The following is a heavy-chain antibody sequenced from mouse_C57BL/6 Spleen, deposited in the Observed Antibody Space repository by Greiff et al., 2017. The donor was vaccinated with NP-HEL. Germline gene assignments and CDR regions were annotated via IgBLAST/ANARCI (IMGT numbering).Heavy chain of an antibody. Sequence: EVKLVESEGGLVQPGSSMKLSCTASGFTFSDYYMAWVRQVPEKGLEWVANINYDGSSTYYLDSLKSRFIISRDNAKNILYLQMSSLKSEDTATYYCARASVYDGYLDYWGQGTTLTVSS. V-gene: IGHV5-16*01. CDR2: INYDGSST. J-gene: IGHJ2*01. CDR1: GFTFSDYY. CDR3: ARASVYDGYLDY. D-gene: IGHD2-3*01.